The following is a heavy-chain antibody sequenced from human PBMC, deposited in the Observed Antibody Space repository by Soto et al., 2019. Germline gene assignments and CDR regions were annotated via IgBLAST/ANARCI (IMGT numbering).Heavy chain of an antibody. CDR3: AKSRGGTDAFDI. Sequence: GGSLRLSCAASGFTFSNYAMSWVRQAPGKGLEWVSAISDRGVSTYYADSVKGRFTISRDNSKNTLYLQMNSLRVEDTVVYYCAKSRGGTDAFDIWGQGTVVTVSS. J-gene: IGHJ3*02. D-gene: IGHD3-16*01. CDR1: GFTFSNYA. V-gene: IGHV3-23*01. CDR2: ISDRGVST.